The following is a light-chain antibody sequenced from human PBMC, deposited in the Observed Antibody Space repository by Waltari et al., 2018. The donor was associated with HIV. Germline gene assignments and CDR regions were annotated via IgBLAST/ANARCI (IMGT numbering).Light chain of an antibody. CDR3: CSYAGSSTPVV. J-gene: IGLJ2*01. Sequence: QSALTQPASVSGSPGPSITISCTGTSSDVGSYNLVSCYQQHPGKAPKLMIYEGSKRPSGVSNRFSGSKSGNTASLTISGLQAEDEADYYCCSYAGSSTPVVFGGGTKLTVL. V-gene: IGLV2-23*01. CDR1: SSDVGSYNL. CDR2: EGS.